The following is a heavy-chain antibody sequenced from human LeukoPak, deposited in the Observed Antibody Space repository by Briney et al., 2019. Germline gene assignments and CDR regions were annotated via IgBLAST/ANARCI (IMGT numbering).Heavy chain of an antibody. V-gene: IGHV4-34*01. Sequence: PSETLSLTCAVYGGSFSGYYWSWIRQPPGKGLEWIGEINHSGSTNYNPSLKSRVTISVDTSKNQFSLKLSSVTAADTAVYYCARYATGTPNWYFDLWGRGTLVTVSS. J-gene: IGHJ2*01. CDR2: INHSGST. CDR1: GGSFSGYY. CDR3: ARYATGTPNWYFDL. D-gene: IGHD1/OR15-1a*01.